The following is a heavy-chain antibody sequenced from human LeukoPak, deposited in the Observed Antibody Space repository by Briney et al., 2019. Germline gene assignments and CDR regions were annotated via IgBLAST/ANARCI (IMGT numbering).Heavy chain of an antibody. CDR3: AKVFGSRFLGGKRAYYFDY. V-gene: IGHV3-23*01. CDR1: GITFTTYA. J-gene: IGHJ4*02. CDR2: ISASGDTT. Sequence: GGSLRLSCAASGITFTTYAMSWVRQAPGMGLEWVSTISASGDTTYYADSVKGRFTISRDNSKNTLYLQMNSLRAEDTAVYYCAKVFGSRFLGGKRAYYFDYWGQGTLVTVSS. D-gene: IGHD3-10*01.